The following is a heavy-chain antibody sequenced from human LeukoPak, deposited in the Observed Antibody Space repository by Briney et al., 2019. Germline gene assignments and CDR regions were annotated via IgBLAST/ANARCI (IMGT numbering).Heavy chain of an antibody. CDR2: INHSGST. CDR1: GGSFSGYY. CDR3: ARGKQLVRLPGYYYGMDV. D-gene: IGHD6-13*01. Sequence: SETLSLTCAVYGGSFSGYYWSCIRQPPGKGLEWIGEINHSGSTNYNPSLKSRVTISVDTSKNQFSLKLSSVTAADTAVYYCARGKQLVRLPGYYYGMDVWGQGTTVTVSS. J-gene: IGHJ6*02. V-gene: IGHV4-34*01.